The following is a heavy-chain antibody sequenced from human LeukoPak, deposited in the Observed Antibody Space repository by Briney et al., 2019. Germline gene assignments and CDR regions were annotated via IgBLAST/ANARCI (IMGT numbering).Heavy chain of an antibody. CDR3: VKDPQLRYFDRCYFDY. J-gene: IGHJ4*02. V-gene: IGHV3-64D*06. CDR2: ISSNGGST. Sequence: GGSLRLSCSASGFTFSSYAMHWVRQAPGKGLEYVSAISSNGGSTYYADSVKGGFTISRDNSKNTLYLQMSSLRAEDTAVYYCVKDPQLRYFDRCYFDYWGQGTLVTVSS. CDR1: GFTFSSYA. D-gene: IGHD3-9*01.